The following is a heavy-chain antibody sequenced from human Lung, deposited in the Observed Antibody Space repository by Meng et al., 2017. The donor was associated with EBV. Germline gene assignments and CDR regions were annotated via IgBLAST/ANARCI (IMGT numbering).Heavy chain of an antibody. J-gene: IGHJ4*02. V-gene: IGHV1-69*01. CDR3: ASESGRGFTPDY. Sequence: QVQWVQSGAEVERPGSLVKVSWKPSGGPLRSDPVSWVRQAPGQGLEWMGGLIPMSDAPHYAQKFQDRVRITADESTSTHYMDLSGLRSEDTAVYYCASESGRGFTPDYWGQGTLVTVSS. D-gene: IGHD3-10*01. CDR2: LIPMSDAP. CDR1: GGPLRSDP.